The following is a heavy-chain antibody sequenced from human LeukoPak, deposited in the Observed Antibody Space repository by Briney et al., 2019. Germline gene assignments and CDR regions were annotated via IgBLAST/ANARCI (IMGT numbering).Heavy chain of an antibody. CDR2: ISIACSTI. V-gene: IGHV3-11*01. Sequence: GGSLRLSCVASGFTFSDYYMTWIRQAPGKGLEWMSYISIACSTIYYADSVQSRFTISSDSSKKSWYLQMDSLRVEETAVYYCARGDKKTYYGLAVWGHGTAVTVSS. CDR1: GFTFSDYY. J-gene: IGHJ6*02. CDR3: ARGDKKTYYGLAV.